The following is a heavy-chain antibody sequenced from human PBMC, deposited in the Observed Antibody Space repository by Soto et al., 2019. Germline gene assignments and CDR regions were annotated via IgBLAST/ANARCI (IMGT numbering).Heavy chain of an antibody. CDR3: ARCVFP. CDR1: GGSISSGGYY. CDR2: IYYSGST. J-gene: IGHJ5*02. V-gene: IGHV4-31*03. Sequence: QVQLQESGPGLVKPSQTLSLTCTVSGGSISSGGYYCSWIRQHPGKGLEWIGYIYYSGSTYYNPYPKGRVTISVDTPKSQFCLKLSSVTAADTAVYYCARCVFPWGQGTLVTVSS.